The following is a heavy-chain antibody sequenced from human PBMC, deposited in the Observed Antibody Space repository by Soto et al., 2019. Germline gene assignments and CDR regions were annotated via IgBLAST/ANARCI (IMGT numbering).Heavy chain of an antibody. J-gene: IGHJ4*02. Sequence: PSETLSLTCGVSGASLNSTDWWSWVRQTPGKGLEWIGEIYHSGSTNYNPSLKSRVTLSVDASANRFSLTLTSVTASDTAVYFCRGGGPNKWLVLAFWGPGTLVPVSS. D-gene: IGHD6-19*01. CDR1: GASLNSTDW. CDR3: RGGGPNKWLVLAF. V-gene: IGHV4-4*02. CDR2: IYHSGST.